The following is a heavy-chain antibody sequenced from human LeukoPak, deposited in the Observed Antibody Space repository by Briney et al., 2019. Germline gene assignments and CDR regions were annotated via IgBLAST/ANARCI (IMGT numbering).Heavy chain of an antibody. D-gene: IGHD5-12*01. CDR2: IYTSRST. CDR3: ARSYRIVATAGDNWFDP. CDR1: GRSISSGSYY. V-gene: IGHV4-61*02. J-gene: IGHJ5*02. Sequence: SESLSLTCTVSGRSISSGSYYWSWIRQPAGKGLELIARIYTSRSTNYNPSLKSRVTISGDTSKNQFSLKLSSVTAADTAVYYCARSYRIVATAGDNWFDPWGQGTLVTVSS.